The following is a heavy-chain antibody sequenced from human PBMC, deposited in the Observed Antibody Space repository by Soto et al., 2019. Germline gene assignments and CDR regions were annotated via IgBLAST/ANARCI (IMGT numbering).Heavy chain of an antibody. J-gene: IGHJ4*02. Sequence: EVQLLESGGVLVQPGGSLRLSCAASGFSFSGYAMTWVRQAPGKGLEWVSTTGASGRTTYYADSVKGRFTVSRDNSKNTLDLQMSSLGADDTAVYYCATVHNTSRSFDYWGQGTLVTVSS. CDR3: ATVHNTSRSFDY. CDR1: GFSFSGYA. V-gene: IGHV3-23*01. D-gene: IGHD1-20*01. CDR2: TGASGRTT.